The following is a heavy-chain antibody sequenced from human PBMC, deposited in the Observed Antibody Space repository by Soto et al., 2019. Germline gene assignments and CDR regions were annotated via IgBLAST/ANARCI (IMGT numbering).Heavy chain of an antibody. CDR1: GGSISSYY. CDR2: IYYSGST. CDR3: ARDAKLYYYYYMDV. J-gene: IGHJ6*03. Sequence: SETLSLTCTVSGGSISSYYWSWIRQPPGKGLEWIGYIYYSGSTNYNPSLKSRVTISVDTSKNQFSLKLSSVTAADTAVYYCARDAKLYYYYYMDVWGKGTTVTVS. V-gene: IGHV4-59*01.